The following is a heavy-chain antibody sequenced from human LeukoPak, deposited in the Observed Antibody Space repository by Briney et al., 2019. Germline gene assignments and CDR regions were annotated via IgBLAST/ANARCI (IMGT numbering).Heavy chain of an antibody. D-gene: IGHD4-17*01. Sequence: PGGSLRLSCVASGFTFSGYGMHWVRQAPGKGLEWVAVTSSDGSTKHYADSVKGRFTISRDNSKHTLYLQMNSLRTEDTGVFYCAEERVSGDYVYYYYGMDVWGQGTTVTVSS. CDR2: TSSDGSTK. J-gene: IGHJ6*02. CDR1: GFTFSGYG. V-gene: IGHV3-30*18. CDR3: AEERVSGDYVYYYYGMDV.